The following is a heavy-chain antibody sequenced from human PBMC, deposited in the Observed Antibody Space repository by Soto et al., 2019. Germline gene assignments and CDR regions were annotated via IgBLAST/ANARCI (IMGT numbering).Heavy chain of an antibody. CDR2: IYYSGST. J-gene: IGHJ3*02. CDR3: ARWAAADQDAFDI. V-gene: IGHV4-59*01. Sequence: SETLSLTCTVSGGSISSYYWSWIRQPPGKGLEWIGYIYYSGSTNYNPSLKSRVTISVDTSKNQFSLKLSSVTAADTAVYYCARWAAADQDAFDIWGQGTMVTVSS. D-gene: IGHD6-13*01. CDR1: GGSISSYY.